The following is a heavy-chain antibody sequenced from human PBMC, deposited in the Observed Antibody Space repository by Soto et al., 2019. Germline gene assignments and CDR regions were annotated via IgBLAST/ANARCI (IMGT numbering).Heavy chain of an antibody. V-gene: IGHV3-11*01. CDR3: ARSHRLEWLLYCCYYGMDV. D-gene: IGHD3-3*01. CDR1: GFTFSDYY. Sequence: GGSLRLSCAASGFTFSDYYMSWIRQAPGKGLEWVSYISSSGSTIYYADSVKGRFTISRDNAKNSLYLQMNSLRAEDTAVYYCARSHRLEWLLYCCYYGMDVWGQGTTVTVSS. CDR2: ISSSGSTI. J-gene: IGHJ6*02.